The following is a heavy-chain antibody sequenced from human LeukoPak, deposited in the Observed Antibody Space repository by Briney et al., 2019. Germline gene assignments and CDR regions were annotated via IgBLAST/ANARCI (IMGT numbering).Heavy chain of an antibody. V-gene: IGHV3-66*01. CDR2: IYSGGRT. Sequence: GGSLRLSCAASGLAVINNYMTWVRQAPGKGLEWVSVIYSGGRTSYAASVKGRFTVSRDNAKNTVYLQGNGLEVDDTAVYYCARGTSTGYYRTEAFDLWGQGTLVTVSS. CDR1: GLAVINNY. CDR3: ARGTSTGYYRTEAFDL. J-gene: IGHJ3*01. D-gene: IGHD3-22*01.